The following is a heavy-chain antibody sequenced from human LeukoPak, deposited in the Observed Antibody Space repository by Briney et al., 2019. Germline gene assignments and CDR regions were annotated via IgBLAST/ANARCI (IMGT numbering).Heavy chain of an antibody. J-gene: IGHJ5*02. D-gene: IGHD3-22*01. CDR3: ARLAYDSGGDSWFDP. Sequence: PSETLSLTCTVSGGSISSRSYYWGWIRQPPGKGLEWIGNIFYSGIAYYSPSLKSRVTISVDTSKNQFSLKLSSVTAADTAVYYCARLAYDSGGDSWFDPWGQGTLVTVSS. CDR1: GGSISSRSYY. V-gene: IGHV4-39*01. CDR2: IFYSGIA.